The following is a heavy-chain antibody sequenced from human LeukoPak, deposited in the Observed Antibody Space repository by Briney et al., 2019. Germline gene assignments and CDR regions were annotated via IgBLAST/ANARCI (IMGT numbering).Heavy chain of an antibody. Sequence: SVTVSCKASGGTFSSYAISWVRQAPGQGLEWMGGIIPIFGTANYAQKFQGRVTITTDESTSTAYMELSSLRSEDTAVYYCARGIGDYYYYYMDVWGKGTTVTVSS. V-gene: IGHV1-69*05. CDR1: GGTFSSYA. CDR3: ARGIGDYYYYYMDV. CDR2: IIPIFGTA. J-gene: IGHJ6*03. D-gene: IGHD1-26*01.